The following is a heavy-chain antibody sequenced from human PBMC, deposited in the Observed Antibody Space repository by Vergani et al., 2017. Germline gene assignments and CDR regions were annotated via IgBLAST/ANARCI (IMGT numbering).Heavy chain of an antibody. CDR1: GFTFSSYT. Sequence: EVQLVESGGGLAQPGGSLRLSCAASGFTFSSYTMNWVRLAPGKGLEWLSYIRSSSSSIYYADSVKGRFTITRDNAKNSLNLQMNSLRAEDTAVYYCARGSTVTTLYFYYGMDVWGQGTTVTVSS. J-gene: IGHJ6*02. CDR3: ARGSTVTTLYFYYGMDV. CDR2: IRSSSSSI. V-gene: IGHV3-48*01. D-gene: IGHD4-17*01.